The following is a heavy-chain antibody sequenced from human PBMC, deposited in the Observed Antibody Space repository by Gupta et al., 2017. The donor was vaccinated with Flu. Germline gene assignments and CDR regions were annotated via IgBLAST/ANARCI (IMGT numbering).Heavy chain of an antibody. CDR2: ISYDGNKK. CDR1: GLTFSGNG. J-gene: IGHJ4*02. CDR3: AKDSTYYNTLTGYYSTN. V-gene: IGHV3-30*18. Sequence: QVQLVDSGGGVVQPGRSLRLSCAASGLTFSGNGLHWVRRPPGKGLEWVALISYDGNKKFYADSVKGRFTISRDNSKNTLYLQMNSLRGEDTAVYYCAKDSTYYNTLTGYYSTNWGQGTLVTVSS. D-gene: IGHD3-9*01.